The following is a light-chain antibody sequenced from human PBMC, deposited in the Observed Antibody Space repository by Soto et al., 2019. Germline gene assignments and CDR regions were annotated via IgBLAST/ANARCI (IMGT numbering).Light chain of an antibody. J-gene: IGKJ2*01. CDR3: QQSYSTPYT. V-gene: IGKV1-39*01. Sequence: DIQMTQSPSSLSASVGDRVTITCRASQSISSYLNWYQQKPGKAPKLLIYAASSLQSGVPSRFSGSGSGTDFPLTISSLHPEDFATYYCQQSYSTPYTFGQGTKVDIK. CDR1: QSISSY. CDR2: AAS.